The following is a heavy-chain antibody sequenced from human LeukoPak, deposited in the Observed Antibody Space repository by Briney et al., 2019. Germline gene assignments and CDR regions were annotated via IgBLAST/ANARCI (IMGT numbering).Heavy chain of an antibody. CDR3: ARGYGYFDS. V-gene: IGHV3-48*02. CDR2: ISRGSSTI. CDR1: GFTFSSYT. Sequence: GGSLRLSCAASGFTFSSYTMNWVRQAPGKGLEWVSYISRGSSTIYYADSVKGRFTISRDNSKNSLYLQMNSLTDEDTAVYYCARGYGYFDSWGQGNLVTVSS. J-gene: IGHJ4*02. D-gene: IGHD3-10*01.